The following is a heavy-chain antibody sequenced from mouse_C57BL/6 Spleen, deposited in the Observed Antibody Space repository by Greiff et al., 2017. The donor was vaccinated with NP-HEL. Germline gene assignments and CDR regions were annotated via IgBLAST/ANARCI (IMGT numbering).Heavy chain of an antibody. CDR1: GYTFTSYW. CDR2: IDPSDSYT. D-gene: IGHD1-1*01. CDR3: ARRFITTVVARWYFDV. V-gene: IGHV1-69*01. Sequence: QVQLQQPGAELVMPGASVKLSCKASGYTFTSYWMHWVKQRPGQGLEWIGEIDPSDSYTNYNQKFKGKSTLTVDKSSSTAYMQLSSLTSEDSAVYYCARRFITTVVARWYFDVWGTGTTVTVSS. J-gene: IGHJ1*03.